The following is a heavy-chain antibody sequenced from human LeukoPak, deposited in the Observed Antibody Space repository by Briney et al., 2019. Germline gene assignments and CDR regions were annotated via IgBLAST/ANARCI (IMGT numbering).Heavy chain of an antibody. V-gene: IGHV4-61*02. CDR2: IYTSGST. Sequence: PSETLSLTCTVSGGSISSGSYYWSRIRQPAGKGLEWIGRIYTSGSTNHNPSLKSRVTISVDTSKNQFSLKLSSVTAADTAVYYCANQRSGYYYFDYWGQGTLVTVSS. D-gene: IGHD3-3*01. CDR3: ANQRSGYYYFDY. J-gene: IGHJ4*02. CDR1: GGSISSGSYY.